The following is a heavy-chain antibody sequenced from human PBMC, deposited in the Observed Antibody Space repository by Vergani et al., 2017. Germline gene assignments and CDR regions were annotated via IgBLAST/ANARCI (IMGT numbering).Heavy chain of an antibody. J-gene: IGHJ5*02. CDR1: GFTFDDYG. V-gene: IGHV3-20*01. Sequence: EVQLVESGGGVVRPGGSLRLSCAASGFTFDDYGMSWVRQAPGKGLEWVSGINWNGGSTGYADSVKGRFTISRDNAKNSLYLQMNSLRVEDTALYHCARRFGELLGSWFDPRGQGTLVTVSS. CDR2: INWNGGST. D-gene: IGHD3-10*01. CDR3: ARRFGELLGSWFDP.